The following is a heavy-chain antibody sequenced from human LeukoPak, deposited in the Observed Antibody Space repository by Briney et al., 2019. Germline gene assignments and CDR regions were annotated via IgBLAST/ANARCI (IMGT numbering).Heavy chain of an antibody. J-gene: IGHJ4*02. CDR2: ISTDTGTP. V-gene: IGHV7-4-1*02. Sequence: GASVKVSCKASGYTFTNYAMNWVRQAPGQGLGWMGCISTDTGTPTYAQGFTGRFVFSLDTSVSTAYLQISNLKAEDTAVYFCARASTPKVGATIYYFDYWGQGTLVTVSS. D-gene: IGHD1-26*01. CDR3: ARASTPKVGATIYYFDY. CDR1: GYTFTNYA.